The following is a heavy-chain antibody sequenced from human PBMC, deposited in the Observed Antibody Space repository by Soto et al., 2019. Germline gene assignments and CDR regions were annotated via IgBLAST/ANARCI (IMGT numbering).Heavy chain of an antibody. CDR2: ISGSGGST. D-gene: IGHD5-12*01. Sequence: EVQLLESGGGLVQPGGSLRLSCAASGFTFSSYAMSWVRQAPGKGLEWVSAISGSGGSTYYADSVKGRFTISRDNSKNTLYLQMNNLSAEDTAVYYCAKDSASGYPFDHWGQGTLVTVSS. J-gene: IGHJ5*02. CDR3: AKDSASGYPFDH. V-gene: IGHV3-23*01. CDR1: GFTFSSYA.